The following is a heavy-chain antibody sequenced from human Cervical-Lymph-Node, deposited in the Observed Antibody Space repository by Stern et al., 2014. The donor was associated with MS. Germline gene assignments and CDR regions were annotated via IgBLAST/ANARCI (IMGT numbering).Heavy chain of an antibody. CDR3: AREIHPAITFDI. CDR2: INPKTGGA. CDR1: GYTFTEYY. Sequence: VQLLESGAEMKRPGTSMKVSCKASGYTFTEYYMHWVRQAPGQGLQWMGRINPKTGGANYTEAFQGRVTMARDTSISTGYMVLSSLRSDDTAVYYCAREIHPAITFDIWGQGTVVTVSS. D-gene: IGHD2-21*01. J-gene: IGHJ3*02. V-gene: IGHV1-2*06.